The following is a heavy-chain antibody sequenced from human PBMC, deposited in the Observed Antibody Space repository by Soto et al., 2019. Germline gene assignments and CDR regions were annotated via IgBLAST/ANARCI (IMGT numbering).Heavy chain of an antibody. D-gene: IGHD3-22*01. Sequence: GASVKVSCKASGYTFTSYAMHWVRQAPGQRLEWMGWINAGNGNTKYSQKFQGRVTITRDTSASTAYMELSSLRSEDTAVYYCARVSRWYYDSSGPIDYWGQGTLVTVSS. J-gene: IGHJ4*02. CDR1: GYTFTSYA. CDR3: ARVSRWYYDSSGPIDY. CDR2: INAGNGNT. V-gene: IGHV1-3*01.